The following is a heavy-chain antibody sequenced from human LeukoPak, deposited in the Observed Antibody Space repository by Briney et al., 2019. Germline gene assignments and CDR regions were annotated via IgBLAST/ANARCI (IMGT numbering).Heavy chain of an antibody. CDR3: ASSGGKSYGSGSYCRY. CDR2: ISGSGSAT. V-gene: IGHV3-48*02. Sequence: GGSLRLSCAASGFTFSSYTMNWVRQAPGKGLEWVSYISGSGSATYYADSVKGRFTISRDNAKNSVYMQMNSLRDEDTAVYYCASSGGKSYGSGSYCRYWGQGSLVTVSS. J-gene: IGHJ4*02. D-gene: IGHD3-10*01. CDR1: GFTFSSYT.